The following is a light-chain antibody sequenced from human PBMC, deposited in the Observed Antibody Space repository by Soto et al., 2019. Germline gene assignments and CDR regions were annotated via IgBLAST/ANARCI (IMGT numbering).Light chain of an antibody. CDR3: PKYNSALST. V-gene: IGKV1-27*01. CDR2: AAS. CDR1: QCISNY. Sequence: DIQMTQSPSSLSASVGDRVTITCRASQCISNYLSWYQQKPGKVPKLLIYAASTLQSGVPSRFSGSGSGTDFTLTISSLQPEDVATYYCPKYNSALSTFGAGTKVDIK. J-gene: IGKJ3*01.